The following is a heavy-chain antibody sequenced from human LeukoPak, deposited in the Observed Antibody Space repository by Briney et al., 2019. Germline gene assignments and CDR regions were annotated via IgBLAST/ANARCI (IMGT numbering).Heavy chain of an antibody. Sequence: GAGVKVSCKASGYTFTSYGISWVRQAPGQGLEWMGWICAYNGNTNYAQKLQGRVTMTTDASTSTAYMELRSLRSDDTAVYYCARDGELPRPFDIWGQGTMVTVSS. J-gene: IGHJ3*02. CDR2: ICAYNGNT. CDR1: GYTFTSYG. V-gene: IGHV1-18*01. CDR3: ARDGELPRPFDI. D-gene: IGHD1-26*01.